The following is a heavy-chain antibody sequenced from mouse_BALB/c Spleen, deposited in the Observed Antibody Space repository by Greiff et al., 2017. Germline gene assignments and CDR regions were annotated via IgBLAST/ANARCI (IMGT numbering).Heavy chain of an antibody. J-gene: IGHJ1*01. Sequence: EVQRVESGGGLVKPGGSLKLSCAASGFTFSDYYMYWVRQTPEKRLEWVATISDGGSYTYYPDSVKGRFTISRDNAKNNLYLQMSSLKSEDTAMYYCARSNYGSGYFDVWGAGTTVTVSS. CDR3: ARSNYGSGYFDV. V-gene: IGHV5-4*02. CDR2: ISDGGSYT. D-gene: IGHD2-5*01. CDR1: GFTFSDYY.